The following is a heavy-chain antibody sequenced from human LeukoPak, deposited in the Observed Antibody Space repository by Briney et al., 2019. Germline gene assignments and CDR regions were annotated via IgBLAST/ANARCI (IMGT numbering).Heavy chain of an antibody. CDR2: IYTSGST. Sequence: SETLSLTCTVSGGSISSYYWSWIRQPAGKGLEWIGRIYTSGSTNYNPSLKSRVTMSVDTSKNQFSLKLSSVTAADTAVYYCARGGDFSPDYYYYGMDAWGQGTTVTVSS. V-gene: IGHV4-4*07. CDR3: ARGGDFSPDYYYYGMDA. J-gene: IGHJ6*02. CDR1: GGSISSYY. D-gene: IGHD3-16*02.